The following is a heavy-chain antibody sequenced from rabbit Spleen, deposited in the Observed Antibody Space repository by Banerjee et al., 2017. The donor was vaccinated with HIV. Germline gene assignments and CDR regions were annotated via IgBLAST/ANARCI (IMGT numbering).Heavy chain of an antibody. CDR3: ARDIVGGTYYATRLDL. J-gene: IGHJ3*01. D-gene: IGHD8-1*01. CDR1: GFSFSSDYD. Sequence: QSLEESGGDLVKPEGSLTLTCTASGFSFSSDYDMCWVRQAPGKGLEWIACILAGTSGGTDYASWVNGQFSISKTSSTTVTLQMTSLTAADMATYFCARDIVGGTYYATRLDLWGQGTLVTVS. CDR2: ILAGTSGGT. V-gene: IGHV1S40*01.